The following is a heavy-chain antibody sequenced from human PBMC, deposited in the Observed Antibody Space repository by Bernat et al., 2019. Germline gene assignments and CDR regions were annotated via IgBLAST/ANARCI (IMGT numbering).Heavy chain of an antibody. V-gene: IGHV1-2*04. D-gene: IGHD3-22*01. CDR1: GYTFTGYY. CDR2: INPNSGGT. J-gene: IGHJ6*02. CDR3: ARSYYDSSGSQKGPNYYYYGMDV. Sequence: QVQLVQSGAEVKKPGASVKVSCKASGYTFTGYYMHWVRQAPGQGLEWMGWINPNSGGTNYAQKCQGWVTMTRDPSISTAYMELSRLRSDDTAVYYCARSYYDSSGSQKGPNYYYYGMDVWGQGTTVTVSS.